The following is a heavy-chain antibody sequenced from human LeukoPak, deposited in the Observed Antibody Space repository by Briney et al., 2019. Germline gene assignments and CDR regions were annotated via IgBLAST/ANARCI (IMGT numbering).Heavy chain of an antibody. V-gene: IGHV3-74*03. J-gene: IGHJ4*02. CDR2: ISSDGSST. CDR3: ARDQRVTGRPDIDY. Sequence: GGSLRLSCAASGFTFRNHWMQWVRQTPGKGLVWVSHISSDGSSTTYADSVKGRFTISRDNAKNTLYLQMNNLRAEDTAMYYWARDQRVTGRPDIDYWGQGTLVIVSS. D-gene: IGHD6-6*01. CDR1: GFTFRNHW.